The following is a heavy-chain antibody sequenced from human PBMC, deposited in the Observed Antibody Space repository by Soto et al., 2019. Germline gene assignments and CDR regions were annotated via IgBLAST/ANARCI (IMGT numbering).Heavy chain of an antibody. CDR3: AREGPAPYYYYGMDV. J-gene: IGHJ6*02. CDR1: GYSFTTYG. Sequence: QVQLVQSGGEVKKPGASVKVSCKTSGYSFTTYGISWVRQAPGQGLEWMGWISAYNGNTNDAQKLQDRVTMTTDTSTSTAYMELRSLRSDDTDVYYCAREGPAPYYYYGMDVWGQGSTVTVSS. V-gene: IGHV1-18*01. CDR2: ISAYNGNT.